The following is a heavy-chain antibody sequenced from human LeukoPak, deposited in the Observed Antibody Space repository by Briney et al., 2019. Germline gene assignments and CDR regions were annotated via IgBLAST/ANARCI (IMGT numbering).Heavy chain of an antibody. CDR2: IYYTGNT. J-gene: IGHJ5*02. CDR3: ARDRLQLQS. CDR1: GGSISNYY. V-gene: IGHV4-59*01. Sequence: PSETLSLTCTVSGGSISNYYRNWIRQPPGKGLEWIGYIYYTGNTNYNPSLKSRVTISVDTSKNQFSLKLSSVTAADTAVYYCARDRLQLQSWGQGTLVTVSS. D-gene: IGHD1-1*01.